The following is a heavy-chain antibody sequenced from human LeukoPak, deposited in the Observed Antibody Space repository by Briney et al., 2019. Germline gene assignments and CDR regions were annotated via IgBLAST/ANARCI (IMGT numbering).Heavy chain of an antibody. CDR3: ARASISRGWDYYYYYYMDV. CDR1: GLTFSSYE. D-gene: IGHD3-3*01. V-gene: IGHV3-48*03. Sequence: GGTLRLSCAASGLTFSSYEMNWVRQAPGKGLEWVSYISSSGSTKYYADPVKGRFTISRDNAKNSLYLQMNSLRAEDTAVYYCARASISRGWDYYYYYYMDVWGKGTTVTISS. CDR2: ISSSGSTK. J-gene: IGHJ6*03.